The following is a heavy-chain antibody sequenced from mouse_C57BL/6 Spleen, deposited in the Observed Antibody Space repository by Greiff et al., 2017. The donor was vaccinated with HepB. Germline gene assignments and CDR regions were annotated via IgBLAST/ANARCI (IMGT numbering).Heavy chain of an antibody. D-gene: IGHD1-1*01. CDR2: IYPGSGST. CDR3: ARLITTVDGDY. V-gene: IGHV1-55*01. CDR1: GYTFTSYW. Sequence: VQLQQPGAELVKPGASVKMSCKASGYTFTSYWITWVKQRPGQGLEWIGDIYPGSGSTNYNEKFKSKATLTVDTSSNTAYMQLRSLTSEDYAVYYCARLITTVDGDYWGQGTTLTASS. J-gene: IGHJ2*01.